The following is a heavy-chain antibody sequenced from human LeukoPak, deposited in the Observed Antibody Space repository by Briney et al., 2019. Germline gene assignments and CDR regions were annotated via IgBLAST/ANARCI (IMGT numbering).Heavy chain of an antibody. Sequence: GGSLRLSCAASGFTFSNAWMNWVRQAPGKGLEGVGFIRSKAYGGTTEYAASVKGRFTISRDDSKSIAYLQMNSLKTEDTAVYYCTRGRWGWLQLVRAFDIWGQGTMVTVSS. CDR2: IRSKAYGGTT. J-gene: IGHJ3*02. V-gene: IGHV3-49*04. CDR1: GFTFSNAW. D-gene: IGHD5-24*01. CDR3: TRGRWGWLQLVRAFDI.